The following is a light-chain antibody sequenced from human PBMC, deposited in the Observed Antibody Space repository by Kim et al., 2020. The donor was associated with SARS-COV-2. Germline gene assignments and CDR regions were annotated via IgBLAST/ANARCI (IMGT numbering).Light chain of an antibody. J-gene: IGKJ4*01. Sequence: EIVLTQSPATLSLSPGERATLSCRASQSVSSYLAWYQQKPGQAPRLLIYDASNRATGIPARFSGSGSGTDFTLTISSLEPEDFAVYYCQQRSNWPLTFGGWTKVDIK. CDR1: QSVSSY. V-gene: IGKV3-11*01. CDR2: DAS. CDR3: QQRSNWPLT.